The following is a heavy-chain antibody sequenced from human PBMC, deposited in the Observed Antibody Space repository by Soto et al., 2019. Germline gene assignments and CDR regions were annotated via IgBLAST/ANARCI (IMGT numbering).Heavy chain of an antibody. CDR1: VVSFSGYY. CDR3: ARDGFCTITTCRLGNCFDP. D-gene: IGHD2-2*01. V-gene: IGHV4-34*01. CDR2: INHRGST. Sequence: PSETLSLTCVFYVVSFSGYYWSCIRHSPGKWLEWIGGINHRGSTNYNPSLKSRVTISVDTSKNQFSLKLPSVTAADTAMYYCARDGFCTITTCRLGNCFDPWCQGTL. J-gene: IGHJ5*02.